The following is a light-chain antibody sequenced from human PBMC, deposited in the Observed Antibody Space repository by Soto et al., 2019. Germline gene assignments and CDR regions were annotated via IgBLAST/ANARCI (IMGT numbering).Light chain of an antibody. CDR3: QQYDNWPLT. Sequence: EIVMTQSPATLSVSPGERATLSCRASQSVSSNLAWYQQKPGQAPRLLIYGASTRATGIPGRFSGGGSGTEFTRTISSLQSEDFAVYYCQQYDNWPLTFGGGTKVEIK. V-gene: IGKV3-15*01. J-gene: IGKJ4*01. CDR1: QSVSSN. CDR2: GAS.